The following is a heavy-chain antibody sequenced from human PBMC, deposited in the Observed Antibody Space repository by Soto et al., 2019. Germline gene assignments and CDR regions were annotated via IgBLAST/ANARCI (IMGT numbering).Heavy chain of an antibody. V-gene: IGHV1-69*13. CDR2: IIPIFGTA. Sequence: ASVKVSCKASGGTFSSYAISWVRQAPGQGLEWMGGIIPIFGTANYAQKFQGRVTITADESTSTAYMELSSLRSEDTAVYYCASCSGGSCYGDYYGMDVWGQGTTVTVSS. J-gene: IGHJ6*02. CDR1: GGTFSSYA. D-gene: IGHD2-15*01. CDR3: ASCSGGSCYGDYYGMDV.